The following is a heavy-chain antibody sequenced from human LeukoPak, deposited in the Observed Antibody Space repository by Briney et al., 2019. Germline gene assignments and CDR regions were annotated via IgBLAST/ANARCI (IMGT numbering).Heavy chain of an antibody. V-gene: IGHV3-43*02. J-gene: IGHJ4*02. D-gene: IGHD3-16*01. CDR1: GFAFDDYA. Sequence: GGSLRLSCAASGFAFDDYAMHWVRQAPGKGLEWVSLITGDGGSTYYADSVRGRFTISRDNSKNSLYLQMNSLGTEDTAFYYCAKGDYDYVWGSFDYWGQGTLVTVSS. CDR3: AKGDYDYVWGSFDY. CDR2: ITGDGGST.